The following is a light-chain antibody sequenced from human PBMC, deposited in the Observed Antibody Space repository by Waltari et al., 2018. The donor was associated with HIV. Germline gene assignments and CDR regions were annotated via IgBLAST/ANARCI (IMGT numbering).Light chain of an antibody. CDR1: TSNIGGYNY. CDR3: FSYRSSSSFAV. V-gene: IGLV2-14*01. Sequence: QSALTQPASVSRPPGQSITIPCTGTTSNIGGYNYVSLYQQYPGKAPRLIIYEVTSRPSGISNRFSGSKSGNTASLTISGLQTEDEAEYYCFSYRSSSSFAVFGTGTKVSVL. J-gene: IGLJ1*01. CDR2: EVT.